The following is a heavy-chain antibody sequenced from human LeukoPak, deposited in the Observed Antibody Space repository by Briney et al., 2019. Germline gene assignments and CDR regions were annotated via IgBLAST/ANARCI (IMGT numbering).Heavy chain of an antibody. J-gene: IGHJ5*02. V-gene: IGHV3-23*01. CDR3: ARDLEIFVGVHWFDP. CDR2: ISGSGGST. D-gene: IGHD3-3*01. CDR1: GFTFSSYA. Sequence: QAGGSLRLSCAASGFTFSSYAMSWVRQAPGKGLEWVSAISGSGGSTYYADSVKGRFTISRDNSKNTLYLQMNSLRAEDTAVYYCARDLEIFVGVHWFDPWGQGTLVTVSS.